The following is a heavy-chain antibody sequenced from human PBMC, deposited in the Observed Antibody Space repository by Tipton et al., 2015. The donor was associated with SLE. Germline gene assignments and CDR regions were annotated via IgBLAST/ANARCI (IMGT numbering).Heavy chain of an antibody. V-gene: IGHV4-38-2*02. D-gene: IGHD6-19*01. CDR3: ASEILRDYGSAWGPDY. CDR1: GYSIRNGYY. J-gene: IGHJ4*02. CDR2: VYHSGSA. Sequence: TLSLTCNVSGYSIRNGYYWGWIRQAPGKGLEWIGYVYHSGSAYYNPSLKSRVTISVDRSRNQSSLILSSVTAADTAVYYCASEILRDYGSAWGPDYWGQGTLVTVSS.